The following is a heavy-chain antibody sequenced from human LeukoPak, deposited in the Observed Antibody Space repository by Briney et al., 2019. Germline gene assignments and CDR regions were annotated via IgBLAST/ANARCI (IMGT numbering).Heavy chain of an antibody. D-gene: IGHD2-2*02. V-gene: IGHV3-43D*03. CDR1: GFTFDDYA. CDR2: ISWNGGST. J-gene: IGHJ4*02. CDR3: AKDRLKYCSSTSCYIPKR. Sequence: GGSLRLSCTASGFTFDDYAMHWVRQAPGKGLKWVPLISWNGGSTYYADSVKGRFTISRVSSKNSLYLQMNSLTAEDTALYYCAKDRLKYCSSTSCYIPKRWGQGTLVTVSS.